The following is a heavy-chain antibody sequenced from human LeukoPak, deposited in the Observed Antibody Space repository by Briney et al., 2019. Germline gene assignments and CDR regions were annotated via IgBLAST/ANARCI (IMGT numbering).Heavy chain of an antibody. V-gene: IGHV3-64D*06. CDR3: VKEAGSGSYLTHAFDI. J-gene: IGHJ3*02. D-gene: IGHD3-10*01. CDR2: ISINGGRT. CDR1: GFTFSSYA. Sequence: GGSLRLSCSASGFTFSSYAMHWVRQAPGKGLEYVSAISINGGRTYYADSVKGRFSISRDNSKNTLYLQMSSLRAEDTAVYHCVKEAGSGSYLTHAFDIWGQGTMATVSS.